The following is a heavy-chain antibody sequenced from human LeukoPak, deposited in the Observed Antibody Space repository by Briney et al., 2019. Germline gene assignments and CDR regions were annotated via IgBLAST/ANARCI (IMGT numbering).Heavy chain of an antibody. CDR1: GGSISSSNYY. CDR2: IYYSGST. CDR3: ARVSSSGILDY. Sequence: PSETLSLTCTVSGGSISSSNYYWSWIRQPPGKGLEWIGYIYYSGSTNYNPSLKSRVTISVDTFKNQFSVKLSYVTAADTAVYYCARVSSSGILDYWGQGTLVTVSS. J-gene: IGHJ4*02. D-gene: IGHD3-22*01. V-gene: IGHV4-61*01.